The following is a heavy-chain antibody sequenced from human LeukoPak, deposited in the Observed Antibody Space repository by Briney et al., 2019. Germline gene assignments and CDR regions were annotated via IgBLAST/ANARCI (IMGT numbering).Heavy chain of an antibody. CDR3: ARAQLYGDYADY. D-gene: IGHD4-17*01. Sequence: SETLSLTCAVYGGSFSGDYWSWIRQPPGKGLEWIGEINHSGSTNYNPSLKSRVTISVDTSKNQFSLKLSSVTAVDTAVYYCARAQLYGDYADYWGQGTLVTVSS. V-gene: IGHV4-34*01. CDR2: INHSGST. CDR1: GGSFSGDY. J-gene: IGHJ4*02.